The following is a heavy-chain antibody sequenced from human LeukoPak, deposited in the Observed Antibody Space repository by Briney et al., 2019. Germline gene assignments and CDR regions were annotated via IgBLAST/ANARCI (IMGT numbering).Heavy chain of an antibody. V-gene: IGHV4-34*01. CDR2: INHSGST. Sequence: SETLSLTCAVYGGSFSSYYWSWIRQPPGKGLEWIGEINHSGSTNYNPSLKSRVTISVDTSKNQFSLKLSSVTAADTAVYYCARTIFGVVISPDYWGQGTLVTVSS. CDR3: ARTIFGVVISPDY. D-gene: IGHD3-3*01. CDR1: GGSFSSYY. J-gene: IGHJ4*02.